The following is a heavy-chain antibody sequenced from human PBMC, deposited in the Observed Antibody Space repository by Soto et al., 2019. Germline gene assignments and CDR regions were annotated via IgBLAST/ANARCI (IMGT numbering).Heavy chain of an antibody. Sequence: QVQLVESGGGVVQPGRSLRLSCAASGFTFSSYAMHWVRQAPGKGLEWVAVISYDGSNKYYADSVKGRFTISRDNSKNTRYLQMNSLRAEDTAVYYCARDTYSSSSRWFDPWGQGTLVTVSS. CDR3: ARDTYSSSSRWFDP. V-gene: IGHV3-30-3*01. J-gene: IGHJ5*02. D-gene: IGHD6-6*01. CDR2: ISYDGSNK. CDR1: GFTFSSYA.